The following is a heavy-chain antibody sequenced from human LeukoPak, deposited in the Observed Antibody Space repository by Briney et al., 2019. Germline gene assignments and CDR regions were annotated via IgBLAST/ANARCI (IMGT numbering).Heavy chain of an antibody. J-gene: IGHJ4*02. Sequence: AETLSLTCAVYGGSFRGYYWSWIRQPPGKGLEWIGEINHSGSTNYNPSLKSRVTISLDTSMKKFSLKLNSVTAADTAVYYCASTERCSTTCPLDYWGQGTLVAVSS. CDR2: INHSGST. CDR1: GGSFRGYY. CDR3: ASTERCSTTCPLDY. D-gene: IGHD2-2*01. V-gene: IGHV4-34*01.